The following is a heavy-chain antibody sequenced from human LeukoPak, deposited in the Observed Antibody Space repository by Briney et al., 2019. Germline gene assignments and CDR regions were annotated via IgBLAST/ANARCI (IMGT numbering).Heavy chain of an antibody. CDR2: IYYSGST. CDR1: GGSISSGGYY. CDR3: ARSRGSSEWDPEGYGMDV. J-gene: IGHJ6*02. V-gene: IGHV4-30-4*08. D-gene: IGHD1-26*01. Sequence: PSETLSLTCTVSGGSISSGGYYWSWIRQHPGKGLEWIGYIYYSGSTYYNPSLKSRVTISVDTSKNQFSLKLSSVTAADTAVYYCARSRGSSEWDPEGYGMDVWGQGTTVTVSS.